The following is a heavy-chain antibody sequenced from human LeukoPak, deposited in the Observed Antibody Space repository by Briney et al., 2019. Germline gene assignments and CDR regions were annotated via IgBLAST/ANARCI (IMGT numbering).Heavy chain of an antibody. CDR3: ARDKGVVTTNFDY. CDR1: GFTFSSYW. CDR2: IKQDGSEK. Sequence: PGRSLRLSCAASGFTFSSYWMSWVRQAPGEGLEWVANIKQDGSEKYYVDSVKGRFTISRDNAKNSLYLQMNSLRAKDTAVYYCARDKGVVTTNFDYWGQGTLVTVSS. D-gene: IGHD3-3*01. V-gene: IGHV3-7*01. J-gene: IGHJ4*02.